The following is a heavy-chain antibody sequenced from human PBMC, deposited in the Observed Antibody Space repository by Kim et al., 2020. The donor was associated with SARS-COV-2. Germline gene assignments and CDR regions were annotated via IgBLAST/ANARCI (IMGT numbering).Heavy chain of an antibody. CDR3: AREATGGLDYFDY. J-gene: IGHJ4*02. CDR1: GDSFSSYNAA. V-gene: IGHV6-1*01. CDR2: TYYRSKWFN. D-gene: IGHD1-26*01. Sequence: SQTLSLTCVISGDSFSSYNAAWNWIRQSPSRGLEWLGRTYYRSKWFNDYAVSVRSRITINSDTSKNQFSLRLNSAIPEDTAVYYCAREATGGLDYFDYWGQGTLVTVSS.